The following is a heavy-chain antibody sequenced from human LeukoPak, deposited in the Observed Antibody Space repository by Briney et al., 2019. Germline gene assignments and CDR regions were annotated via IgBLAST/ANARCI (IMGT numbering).Heavy chain of an antibody. CDR3: ARDRSRLRFGSNWFDP. J-gene: IGHJ5*02. V-gene: IGHV3-30*03. CDR1: GFTFSSYG. CDR2: ISYDGSNK. Sequence: PGGSLRLSCAASGFTFSSYGMHWVRQAPGKGLEWVAVISYDGSNKYYADSVKGRFTISRDNSKNTLYLQMNSLRAEDTAVYYCARDRSRLRFGSNWFDPWGQGTLVTVSS. D-gene: IGHD5-12*01.